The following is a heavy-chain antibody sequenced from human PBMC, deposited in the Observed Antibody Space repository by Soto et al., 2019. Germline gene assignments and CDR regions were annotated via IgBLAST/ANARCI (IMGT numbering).Heavy chain of an antibody. J-gene: IGHJ4*02. Sequence: SGGSLRLSCAASGFMFSSYGMHWVRQAPGKGLEWVALLSYDGSNKYYADSVKGRFTISRDNSKNTLYLQMNSLRAEDTAVYYCAKALYASGWSFFDYWGQEPLVTVP. CDR2: LSYDGSNK. CDR3: AKALYASGWSFFDY. D-gene: IGHD6-19*01. CDR1: GFMFSSYG. V-gene: IGHV3-30*18.